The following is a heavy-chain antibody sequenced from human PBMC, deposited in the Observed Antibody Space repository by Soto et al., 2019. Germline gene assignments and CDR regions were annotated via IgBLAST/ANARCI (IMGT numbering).Heavy chain of an antibody. J-gene: IGHJ4*02. CDR3: ARQYFDWPYYFDY. CDR2: IWYDGSNK. Sequence: QVQLVESGGGLVQPGGSLRLSCTAHGFTFSSFNVHWVRQAPGKGLEWVAVIWYDGSNKHFADSVKGRFTISRDNSKNTLFLQMDSLRAEDTAVYFCARQYFDWPYYFDYWGQGTLVTVSS. CDR1: GFTFSSFN. D-gene: IGHD3-9*01. V-gene: IGHV3-33*01.